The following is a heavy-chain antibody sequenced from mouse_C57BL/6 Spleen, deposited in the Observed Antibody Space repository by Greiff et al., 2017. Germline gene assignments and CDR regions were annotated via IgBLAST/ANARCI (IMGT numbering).Heavy chain of an antibody. CDR1: GYTFTSYW. Sequence: QVQLQQPGAELVMPGASVKLSCKASGYTFTSYWMHWVKQRPGQGLEWIGEIDPSDSYTNYNQTFKGKSTLTVDKSSSTAYMQLSSLTSEDSAVYYCARPHGSSGDYCDYWGQGTTLTVSS. CDR3: ARPHGSSGDYCDY. J-gene: IGHJ2*01. V-gene: IGHV1-69*01. D-gene: IGHD1-1*01. CDR2: IDPSDSYT.